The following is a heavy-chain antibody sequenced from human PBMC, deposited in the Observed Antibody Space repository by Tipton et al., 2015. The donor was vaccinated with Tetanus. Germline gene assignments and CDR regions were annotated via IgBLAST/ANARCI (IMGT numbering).Heavy chain of an antibody. D-gene: IGHD3-16*01. V-gene: IGHV4-30-4*05. Sequence: GASISSGGYFWNWIRHRPGKGPEWIGYIYYSGSTFYNPSLKSRVTISVDTSNNQFSLRLSSVTAADTGVYYCARDQGGGRVARLNWFGPWGQGTLVTVSS. CDR3: ARDQGGGRVARLNWFGP. CDR1: GASISSGGYF. J-gene: IGHJ5*02. CDR2: IYYSGST.